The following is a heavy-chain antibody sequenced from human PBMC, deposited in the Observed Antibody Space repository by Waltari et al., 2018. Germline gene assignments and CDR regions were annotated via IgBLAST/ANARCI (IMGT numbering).Heavy chain of an antibody. CDR2: IYHSGST. CDR3: ARLADCSSTSCYTPPDY. D-gene: IGHD2-2*02. Sequence: QVQLQESGPGLVKTAETLSLTCAVSGYSISSGYYWGWIRQPPGKGLEWIGSIYHSGSTYYNPARKLRVTISVATSTNQFSLQLSSVTAADTAVYYCARLADCSSTSCYTPPDYWCQGTLVTVSS. J-gene: IGHJ4*02. V-gene: IGHV4-38-2*01. CDR1: GYSISSGYY.